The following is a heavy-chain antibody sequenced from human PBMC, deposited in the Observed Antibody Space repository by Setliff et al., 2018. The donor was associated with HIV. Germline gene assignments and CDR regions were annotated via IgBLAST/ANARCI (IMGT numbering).Heavy chain of an antibody. Sequence: PGGSLRLSCAASGFTFSSYAMHWVRQAPGKGLEWVADISYAGFDGSSKYYADSVKGRFTISRDDSKNTLYLQMNSLRPEDTAVYFCARGAPAVPPALPPPHSYNWFDPWGQGTVVTVSS. CDR2: ISYAGFDGSSK. D-gene: IGHD6-19*01. V-gene: IGHV3-30*04. CDR1: GFTFSSYA. J-gene: IGHJ5*02. CDR3: ARGAPAVPPALPPPHSYNWFDP.